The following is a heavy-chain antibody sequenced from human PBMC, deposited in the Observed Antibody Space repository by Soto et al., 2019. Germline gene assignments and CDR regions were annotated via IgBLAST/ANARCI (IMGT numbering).Heavy chain of an antibody. CDR1: GYTLTELS. CDR3: ATGYCSGGSCYHWDFDY. J-gene: IGHJ4*02. V-gene: IGHV1-24*01. D-gene: IGHD2-15*01. Sequence: ASVKVSCKVSGYTLTELSMLWVRQAPGKGLEWMGGFDPEDGETIYAQKFQGRVTMTEDTSTDTAYMELSSLRSEDTAVYYCATGYCSGGSCYHWDFDYWGQGTLVTVSS. CDR2: FDPEDGET.